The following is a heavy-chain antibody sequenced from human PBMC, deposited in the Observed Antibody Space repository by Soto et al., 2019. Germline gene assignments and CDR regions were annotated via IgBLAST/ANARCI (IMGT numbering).Heavy chain of an antibody. CDR2: MSASGKST. J-gene: IGHJ4*02. CDR3: AKGGPYSNYELDY. CDR1: GFTFSNYA. V-gene: IGHV3-23*01. D-gene: IGHD4-4*01. Sequence: LRLSCAASGFTFSNYAMSWVRQAPGKGLEWVSAMSASGKSTYYADSVKGRFTISRDNFRDTLYVQMSSLRVEDTAVYYCAKGGPYSNYELDYWGQGTLVTVSS.